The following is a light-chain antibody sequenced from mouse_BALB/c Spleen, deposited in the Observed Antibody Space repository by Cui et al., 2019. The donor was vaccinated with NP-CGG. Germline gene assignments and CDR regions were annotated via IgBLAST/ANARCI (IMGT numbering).Light chain of an antibody. CDR2: GTN. V-gene: IGLV1*01. CDR1: SGTITTRNY. CDR3: ALWYSNHWV. J-gene: IGLJ1*01. Sequence: QAVVTQESALTTSPGKTVTLTCRSSSGTITTRNYANWVQEKPDHLFTGLIGGTNNRAPGVPARFSGSLIGDKAALSITGAQTEDEAIYFCALWYSNHWVFGGGTKLTVL.